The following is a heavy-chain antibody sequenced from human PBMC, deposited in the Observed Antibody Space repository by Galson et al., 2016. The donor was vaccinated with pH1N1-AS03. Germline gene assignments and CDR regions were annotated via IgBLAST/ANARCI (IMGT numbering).Heavy chain of an antibody. J-gene: IGHJ4*02. Sequence: SLRLSCAASELTLSNYDMHWVRQAPGKGLEWISILAAVGDTNYAGSVKGRFTISRDNSKTTVSLQMNSLSADDTAIYYCSKGVRYAFYAQFGRWGQGTLVTVSS. CDR2: LAAVGDT. D-gene: IGHD2/OR15-2a*01. V-gene: IGHV3-13*01. CDR1: ELTLSNYD. CDR3: SKGVRYAFYAQFGR.